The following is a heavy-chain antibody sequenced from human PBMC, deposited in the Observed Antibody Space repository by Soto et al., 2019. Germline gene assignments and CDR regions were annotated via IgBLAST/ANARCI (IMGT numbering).Heavy chain of an antibody. V-gene: IGHV3-21*01. Sequence: EVQLVESGGGLVKPGGSLRLSCAASGFTFSSYSMNWVRQAPGKGLEWVSSISSSSSYIYYADSVKGRFTISRDNAKNSLYLQMNSLRAEDTAVYYCARDQPYSSGWESPRGGWFDPWGQGTLVTVSS. CDR3: ARDQPYSSGWESPRGGWFDP. CDR1: GFTFSSYS. CDR2: ISSSSSYI. D-gene: IGHD6-19*01. J-gene: IGHJ5*02.